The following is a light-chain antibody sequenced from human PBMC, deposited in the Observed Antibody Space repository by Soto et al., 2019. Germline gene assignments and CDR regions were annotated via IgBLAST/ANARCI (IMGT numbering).Light chain of an antibody. V-gene: IGKV1-9*01. CDR3: QQAKSYPIT. CDR1: QGLSSD. Sequence: IQLTQSPSFLYASVGDRVTITCRASQGLSSDLAWYQLKPGKAPHHLRSTAFTLQSVVPSRVSRSGSGTEITLTIRSLQPEDSGTYYCQQAKSYPITFGGGTKVEIK. J-gene: IGKJ4*01. CDR2: TAF.